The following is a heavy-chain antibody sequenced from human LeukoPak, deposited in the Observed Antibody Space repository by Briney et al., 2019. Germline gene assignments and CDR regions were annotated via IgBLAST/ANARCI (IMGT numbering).Heavy chain of an antibody. V-gene: IGHV1-18*01. D-gene: IGHD2-2*01. Sequence: ASVKVSCKASGYTFTSYGISWVRQAPGQGLEWMGWISAYNGNTNYAQKLQGRVTMTTDTSTSTAYMELRSLRSDDTAVYYCARVVSKFSSVVPAAMPALYWFDPWGQGTLVTVSS. CDR2: ISAYNGNT. CDR1: GYTFTSYG. CDR3: ARVVSKFSSVVPAAMPALYWFDP. J-gene: IGHJ5*02.